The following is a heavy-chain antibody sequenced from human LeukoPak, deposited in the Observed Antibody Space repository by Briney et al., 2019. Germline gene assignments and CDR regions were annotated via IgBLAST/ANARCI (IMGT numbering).Heavy chain of an antibody. D-gene: IGHD3-22*01. CDR1: GFTFSSYW. V-gene: IGHV3-7*01. Sequence: GGSLRLSCAASGFTFSSYWMSWVRQAPGKGLEWVANIKQDGSEKYYVDSVKGRFTISRDNAKNSLYLQMNSLRAEDTAVYYCARESYYYDSSGPRERDCWGQGTLVTVSS. CDR2: IKQDGSEK. J-gene: IGHJ4*02. CDR3: ARESYYYDSSGPRERDC.